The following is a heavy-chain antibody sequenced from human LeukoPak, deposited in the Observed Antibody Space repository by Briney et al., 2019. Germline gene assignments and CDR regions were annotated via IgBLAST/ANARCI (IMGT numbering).Heavy chain of an antibody. J-gene: IGHJ4*02. Sequence: PGGSLRLSCAASGFSFSSCGMHWVRQAPGKGLEWVAVISYDGSNKFYADSVKGRFTLSRDNSKNTLYLQMNSLRIEDTAVYYCGRGSVGFGELNYWGQGTLVTVSS. CDR2: ISYDGSNK. CDR3: GRGSVGFGELNY. V-gene: IGHV3-30*19. D-gene: IGHD3-10*01. CDR1: GFSFSSCG.